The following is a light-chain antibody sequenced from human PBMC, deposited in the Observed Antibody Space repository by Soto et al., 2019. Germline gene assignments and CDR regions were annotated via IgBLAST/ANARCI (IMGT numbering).Light chain of an antibody. CDR1: QSVSSK. CDR2: GAS. CDR3: QQYNSYSRA. Sequence: EIVMTQSPATLSVSPGERATLSCRASQSVSSKLAWYQQKPGQAPRLLIYGASTRATGIPARFSGSGSGTEFTLTISSLQSEDFAAYYCQQYNSYSRAFGQGTKVDIK. J-gene: IGKJ1*01. V-gene: IGKV3-15*01.